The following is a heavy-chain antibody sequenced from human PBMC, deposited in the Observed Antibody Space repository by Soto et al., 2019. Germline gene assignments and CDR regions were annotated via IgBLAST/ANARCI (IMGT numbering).Heavy chain of an antibody. CDR1: GFSVNNNY. J-gene: IGHJ4*02. CDR3: AKLWGYYFES. CDR2: IYTRGTT. V-gene: IGHV3-53*01. Sequence: PGGSLRLSCSASGFSVNNNYMTWVRQAPGRRPEWVAVIYTRGTTHYADFATGRFTFSRDNSKSTLYLQMDSLRPEDTAVYYCAKLWGYYFESWGPGTLVTVSS. D-gene: IGHD2-21*01.